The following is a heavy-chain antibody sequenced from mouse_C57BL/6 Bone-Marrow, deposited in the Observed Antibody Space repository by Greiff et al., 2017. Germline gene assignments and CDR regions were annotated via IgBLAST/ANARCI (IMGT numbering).Heavy chain of an antibody. V-gene: IGHV1-81*01. CDR1: GYTFTSYG. Sequence: LQESGAELARPGASVKLSCKASGYTFTSYGISWVKQRTGQGLEWIGEIYPRSGNTYYNEKFKGQATLTADKSSRAAYMGLRSLTSEDSAVYFLARKLRYQSLFAYWGQGTLVTVSA. CDR2: IYPRSGNT. CDR3: ARKLRYQSLFAY. D-gene: IGHD1-1*01. J-gene: IGHJ3*01.